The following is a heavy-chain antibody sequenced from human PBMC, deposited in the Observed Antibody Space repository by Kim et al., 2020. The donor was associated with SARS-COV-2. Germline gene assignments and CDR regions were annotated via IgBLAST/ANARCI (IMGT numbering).Heavy chain of an antibody. J-gene: IGHJ4*02. D-gene: IGHD3-3*01. Sequence: YNPSLKSRVTISVDRSKNQFSLKLSSVTAADTAVYYCARGRENYPLTIDYWGQGTLVTVSS. V-gene: IGHV4-30-2*01. CDR3: ARGRENYPLTIDY.